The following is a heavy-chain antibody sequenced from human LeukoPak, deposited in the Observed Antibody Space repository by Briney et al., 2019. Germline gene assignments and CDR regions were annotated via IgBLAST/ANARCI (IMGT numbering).Heavy chain of an antibody. CDR3: ARERSSGYAFDY. D-gene: IGHD3-3*01. CDR1: GGSTSSYY. J-gene: IGHJ4*02. V-gene: IGHV4-59*01. Sequence: PSETLSLTCTVSGGSTSSYYWSWIRQPPGKGLEWIGYIYYSGSTNYNPSLKSRVTISVGTSKNQFSLKLSSVTAADTAVYYCARERSSGYAFDYWGQGTLVTVSS. CDR2: IYYSGST.